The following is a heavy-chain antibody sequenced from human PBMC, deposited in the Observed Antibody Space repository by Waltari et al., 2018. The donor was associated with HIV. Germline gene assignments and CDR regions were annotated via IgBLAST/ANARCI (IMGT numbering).Heavy chain of an antibody. CDR1: GITFRNAW. V-gene: IGHV3-15*01. CDR3: TTLWYSYDSTDY. J-gene: IGHJ4*02. CDR2: IKSGAEGGKT. D-gene: IGHD3-22*01. Sequence: EVQLVESGGGLVKPGGSLRLSCAASGITFRNAWMSWVRQAPGKGLEWVGRIKSGAEGGKTDYAAAVKGRFTISRDDSKHTLYLQMDSLKTEDTAVYYCTTLWYSYDSTDYWGQGTLVTVSS.